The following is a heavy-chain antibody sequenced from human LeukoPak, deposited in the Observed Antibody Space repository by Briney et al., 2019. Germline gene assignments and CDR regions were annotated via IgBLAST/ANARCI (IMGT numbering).Heavy chain of an antibody. CDR3: AKDIGFYYDSSGYNDY. J-gene: IGHJ4*02. CDR1: GFTFDDYA. Sequence: PGGSLRLSCAASGFTFDDYAMHWVRQAPGKGLEWVSGISWNSGSRGYADSVKGRFTISRDNAKNSLYLQMNSLRAEDTALYYCAKDIGFYYDSSGYNDYWGQGTLVTVSS. V-gene: IGHV3-9*01. CDR2: ISWNSGSR. D-gene: IGHD3-22*01.